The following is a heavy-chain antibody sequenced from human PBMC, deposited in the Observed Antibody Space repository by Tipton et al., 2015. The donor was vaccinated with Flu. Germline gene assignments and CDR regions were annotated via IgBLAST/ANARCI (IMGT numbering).Heavy chain of an antibody. D-gene: IGHD6-19*01. CDR3: ARRGSSGWYNYFDY. CDR2: IYYSGST. J-gene: IGHJ4*02. V-gene: IGHV4-59*08. Sequence: TLSLTCTVSGGSISSYYWSWIRQPPGKGLEWIGYIYYSGSTNYNPSLKSRVTISVDTSKNQFSLKLSSVTAADTAVYYCARRGSSGWYNYFDYWGQETLVTVSS. CDR1: GGSISSYY.